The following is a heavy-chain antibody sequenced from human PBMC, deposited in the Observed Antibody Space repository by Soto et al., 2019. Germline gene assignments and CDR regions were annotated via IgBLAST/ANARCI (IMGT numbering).Heavy chain of an antibody. CDR2: IVVGSGNT. V-gene: IGHV1-58*02. CDR3: ASVCLSRRYTIFGVVGAFDI. CDR1: GFTFTSSA. D-gene: IGHD3-3*01. Sequence: ASVKVSCKASGFTFTSSAMQWVRQARGQRLEWIGWIVVGSGNTNYAQKFQERVTITRGMSTSTAYMELSSLRSEDTAVYYCASVCLSRRYTIFGVVGAFDIWGQGTMVTVSS. J-gene: IGHJ3*02.